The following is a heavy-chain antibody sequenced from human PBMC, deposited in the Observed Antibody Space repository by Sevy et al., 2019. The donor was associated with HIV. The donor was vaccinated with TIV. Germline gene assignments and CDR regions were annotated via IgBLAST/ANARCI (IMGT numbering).Heavy chain of an antibody. CDR1: GFTFSDHY. CDR3: ATHAGIAAAGRVFDY. V-gene: IGHV3-72*01. CDR2: IRNKADSYTT. J-gene: IGHJ4*02. D-gene: IGHD6-13*01. Sequence: GGSLRLSCAASGFTFSDHYMEWVRQAPGKGLEWVGRIRNKADSYTTEYAASVKGRFIISREDSKNSVYLLMNSLKTEDTAVYYCATHAGIAAAGRVFDYWGQGTLVTVSS.